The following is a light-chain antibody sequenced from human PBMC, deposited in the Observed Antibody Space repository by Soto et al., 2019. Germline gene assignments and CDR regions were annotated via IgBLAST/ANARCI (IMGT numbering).Light chain of an antibody. V-gene: IGLV2-14*01. CDR2: DVN. Sequence: QSALSQPASVSGSPGQSITISCTGTSSDVGGYNSLSWYQQHPGKVPKLMIYDVNNRPSGVSYRFSGSKSGNTASLTISGLQAEDAADYYCSSYTSSSTYVFGTGAMLTVL. J-gene: IGLJ1*01. CDR3: SSYTSSSTYV. CDR1: SSDVGGYNS.